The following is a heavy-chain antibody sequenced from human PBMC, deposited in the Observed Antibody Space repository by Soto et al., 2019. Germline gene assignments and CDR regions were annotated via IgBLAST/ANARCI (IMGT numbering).Heavy chain of an antibody. Sequence: QVQLVESGGGVAQPGRPLRLSCAVSGFTFSNYGMHWVRQAPGKGLEWVAFISYDGSNIYYAGSVKGRFTISRDNSRNMLYLQMNSLGPEDTAVYYCANGRYCSGGNCNAEFDYWGQGTLVIVSS. CDR2: ISYDGSNI. J-gene: IGHJ4*02. D-gene: IGHD2-15*01. CDR1: GFTFSNYG. CDR3: ANGRYCSGGNCNAEFDY. V-gene: IGHV3-30*18.